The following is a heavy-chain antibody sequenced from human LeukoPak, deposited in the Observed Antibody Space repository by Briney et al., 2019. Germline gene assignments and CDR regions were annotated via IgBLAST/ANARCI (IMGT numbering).Heavy chain of an antibody. V-gene: IGHV3-30*04. CDR2: ISYDGSNK. J-gene: IGHJ4*02. Sequence: GGSLRLSCAASGFTFDDYAMHWVRQAPGKGLEWVAVISYDGSNKYYADSVKGRFTISRDNSKNTLYLQMNSLRPEDTAVYYCTKGENYGLDYWGQGTLVTVSS. D-gene: IGHD3-16*01. CDR1: GFTFDDYA. CDR3: TKGENYGLDY.